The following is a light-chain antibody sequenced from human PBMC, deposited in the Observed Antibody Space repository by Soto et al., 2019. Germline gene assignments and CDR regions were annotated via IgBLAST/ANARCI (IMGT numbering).Light chain of an antibody. Sequence: EIVLTQSPGTLSLSPGEIATLSCKASQRVSSSYLAWYQQKPGQAPRLLIFDAFSRATGISERFSGSGSGTDVTLTISRLEPEDFAVYYCQRYGSSPYTFGQGTKLEI. CDR2: DAF. J-gene: IGKJ2*01. CDR1: QRVSSSY. V-gene: IGKV3-20*01. CDR3: QRYGSSPYT.